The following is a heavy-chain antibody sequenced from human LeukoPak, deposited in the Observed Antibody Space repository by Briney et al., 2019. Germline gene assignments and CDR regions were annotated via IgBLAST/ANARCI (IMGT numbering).Heavy chain of an antibody. CDR1: GGSFSGYY. CDR3: ARDESSSWYGVRGYYGMDV. Sequence: SETLSLTCAVYGGSFSGYYWSWIRQPPGKGLEWVGEINHSGSTNYNPSLKSRVTISVDTSKNQFSLKLSSVTAVDTAVYYCARDESSSWYGVRGYYGMDVWGQGTTVTVSS. J-gene: IGHJ6*02. D-gene: IGHD6-13*01. CDR2: INHSGST. V-gene: IGHV4-34*01.